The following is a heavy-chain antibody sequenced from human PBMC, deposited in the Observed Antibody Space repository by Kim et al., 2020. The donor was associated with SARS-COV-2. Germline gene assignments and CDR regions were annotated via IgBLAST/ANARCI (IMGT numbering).Heavy chain of an antibody. CDR2: ISWDSGRL. J-gene: IGHJ5*01. Sequence: GGSLRLSCTVSGFTLGDYAMHWVRQSPGKGLEWISAISWDSGRLDYADSAKGRFTISRDNAKNSLYLQLNSLRDEDTAVYYCAPEVNDYVDDLRHYNVDS. CDR1: GFTLGDYA. V-gene: IGHV3-9*01. D-gene: IGHD4-17*01. CDR3: APEVNDYVDDLRHYNVDS.